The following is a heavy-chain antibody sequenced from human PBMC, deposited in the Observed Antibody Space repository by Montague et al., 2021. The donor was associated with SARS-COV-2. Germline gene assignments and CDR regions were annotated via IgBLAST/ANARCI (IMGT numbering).Heavy chain of an antibody. J-gene: IGHJ4*02. CDR1: GGSFSGYY. CDR2: INHSETT. CDR3: ARWDPQTLTLIGLRGKSASDY. V-gene: IGHV4-34*01. D-gene: IGHD4-23*01. Sequence: SETLSLTCAVYGGSFSGYYWTWIRQSPGKGLEWIAEINHSETTNYNFNPSLRSRVTISVDTSKSQFSLKLSSVTAADTGVYYCARWDPQTLTLIGLRGKSASDYWGQGTLVTVSS.